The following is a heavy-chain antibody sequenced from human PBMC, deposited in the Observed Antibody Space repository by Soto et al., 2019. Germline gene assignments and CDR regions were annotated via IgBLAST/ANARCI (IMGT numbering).Heavy chain of an antibody. Sequence: QITLKESGPTLVKPTQTLTLTCTFSGFSFSTSKMCVGWIRQPPGKALEWLALIYCDDDKRYSPSLKSRLTTTKDTSRNTVVLTLTNMYPLDTTTYFCARSEMCAISGLSFQH. J-gene: IGHJ1*01. V-gene: IGHV2-5*02. D-gene: IGHD6-25*01. CDR3: ARSEMCAISGLSFQH. CDR2: IYCDDDK. CDR1: GFSFSTSKMC.